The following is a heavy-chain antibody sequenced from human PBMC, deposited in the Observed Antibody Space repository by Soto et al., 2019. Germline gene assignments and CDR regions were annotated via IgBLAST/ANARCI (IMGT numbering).Heavy chain of an antibody. Sequence: ESGGGLVQPGRSLRLSCAASGFTFDDYAMHWVRQAPGKGLEWVSGISWNSDSTGYADSVKGRFTISRDNAKNSLFLQMNSLRAEDTALYFCANDTYIIVGGTHIDFWGRGTLVSVSS. V-gene: IGHV3-9*01. D-gene: IGHD1-26*01. CDR1: GFTFDDYA. CDR3: ANDTYIIVGGTHIDF. J-gene: IGHJ4*02. CDR2: ISWNSDST.